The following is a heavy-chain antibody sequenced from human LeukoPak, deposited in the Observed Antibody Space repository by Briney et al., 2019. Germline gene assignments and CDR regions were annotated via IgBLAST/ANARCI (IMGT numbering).Heavy chain of an antibody. D-gene: IGHD3-22*01. CDR2: IKQDGSEK. CDR3: ARDYYYDSSGRDHYYFDY. CDR1: GFTFSSYG. Sequence: GGSLRLSCAASGFTFSSYGMHWVRQAPGRGLEWVANIKQDGSEKYYVDSVKGRFTISRDNAKNSLYLQMNSLRAEDTAVHYCARDYYYDSSGRDHYYFDYWGQGTLVTVSS. V-gene: IGHV3-7*01. J-gene: IGHJ4*02.